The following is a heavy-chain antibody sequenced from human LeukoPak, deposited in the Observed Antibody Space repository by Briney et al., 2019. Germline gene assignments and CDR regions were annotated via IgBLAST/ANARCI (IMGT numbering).Heavy chain of an antibody. CDR2: INPSGGST. V-gene: IGHV1-46*01. D-gene: IGHD3-10*01. CDR1: GYSFTSYY. CDR3: ARRGYYYYMDV. J-gene: IGHJ6*03. Sequence: ASVKVSCKASGYSFTSYYMHWVRQAPGQGLEWMGIINPSGGSTSYAQKFQGRVTMTRDRSTSTVYMELSSLRSEDTAVYYCARRGYYYYMDVWGKGTTVTVSS.